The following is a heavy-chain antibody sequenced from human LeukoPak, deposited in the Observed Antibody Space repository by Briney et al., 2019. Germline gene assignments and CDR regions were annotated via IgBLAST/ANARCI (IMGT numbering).Heavy chain of an antibody. CDR1: GFPFSSYA. J-gene: IGHJ4*02. D-gene: IGHD5-12*01. CDR2: ISGSGGDT. CDR3: AKSRVGYDY. V-gene: IGHV3-23*01. Sequence: PGGSLRRSCAVSGFPFSSYAMSWVRQAPGKGLEWVSVISGSGGDTDYADSVKGRFTISRDNSKNTLYLQMNSLRAEDTAIYYCAKSRVGYDYWGQGTLVTVSS.